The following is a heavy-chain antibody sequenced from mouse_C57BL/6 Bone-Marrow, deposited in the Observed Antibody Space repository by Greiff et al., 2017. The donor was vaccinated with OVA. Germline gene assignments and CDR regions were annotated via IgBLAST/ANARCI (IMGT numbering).Heavy chain of an antibody. CDR3: TPDYSNSYWYFDV. D-gene: IGHD2-5*01. J-gene: IGHJ1*03. V-gene: IGHV1-5*01. CDR1: GYTFTSYW. CDR2: IYPGNSDT. Sequence: VQLQQSGTVLARPGASVKMSCKTSGYTFTSYWMHWVKQRPGQGLEWIGAIYPGNSDTSYNQKFKGKAKLTAVTSASTAYMELSSLTNEDSAVYYCTPDYSNSYWYFDVWGTGTTVTVSS.